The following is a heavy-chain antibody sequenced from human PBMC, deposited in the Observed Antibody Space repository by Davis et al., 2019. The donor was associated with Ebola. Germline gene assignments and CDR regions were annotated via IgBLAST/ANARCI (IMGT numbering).Heavy chain of an antibody. D-gene: IGHD6-25*01. CDR3: ARAGAKSNYYYYGMDV. Sequence: ASVKVSCKASGYTFTSYYMHWVRQAPGQGLEWMGWINTNTGNPTYAQGFTGRFVFSLDTSVSTAYLQISSLKAEDTAVYYCARAGAKSNYYYYGMDVWGQGTTVTVSS. J-gene: IGHJ6*02. CDR1: GYTFTSYY. V-gene: IGHV7-4-1*02. CDR2: INTNTGNP.